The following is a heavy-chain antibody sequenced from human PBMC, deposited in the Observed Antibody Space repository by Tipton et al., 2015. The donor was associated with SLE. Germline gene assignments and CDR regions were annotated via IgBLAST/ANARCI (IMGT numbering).Heavy chain of an antibody. D-gene: IGHD6-13*01. Sequence: LRLSCTVSGGSISSHYWSWIRQPPGKGLEWIGYIYYSGSTNYNPSLKSRVTISVDTSKNQFSLKLSSVTAADTAVYYCAREGRGDIAAAGSHWGQGTLVTVSS. CDR3: AREGRGDIAAAGSH. J-gene: IGHJ4*02. V-gene: IGHV4-59*11. CDR2: IYYSGST. CDR1: GGSISSHY.